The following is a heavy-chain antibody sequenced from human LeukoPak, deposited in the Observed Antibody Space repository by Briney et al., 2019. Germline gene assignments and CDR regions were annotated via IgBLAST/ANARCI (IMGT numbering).Heavy chain of an antibody. J-gene: IGHJ4*02. CDR2: IYYGGYT. CDR1: GDSFSDYN. Sequence: SETLSLTCAVYGDSFSDYNWSWIRQPPGKGLEWIGSIYYGGYTYYNPSLKSRVTISVDTSKNQFSLKLSSVTAADTAIYYCQSRFLEWLLDYWGQGTLVTVSS. CDR3: QSRFLEWLLDY. V-gene: IGHV4-59*05. D-gene: IGHD3-3*01.